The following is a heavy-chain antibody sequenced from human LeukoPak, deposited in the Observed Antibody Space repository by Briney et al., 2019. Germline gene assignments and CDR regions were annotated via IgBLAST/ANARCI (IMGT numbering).Heavy chain of an antibody. CDR1: GYTFTSYY. V-gene: IGHV1-46*01. CDR2: INPSGGST. J-gene: IGHJ5*02. Sequence: ASVKVSCKASGYTFTSYYMHWVQQAPGQGLEWMGIINPSGGSTSYAQKFQGRVSMTRDTSASTVYMELNSLRSEDTAVYYCTRDRVVPNAGPRLYNWFDPWGQGTLVTVSS. D-gene: IGHD2-2*01. CDR3: TRDRVVPNAGPRLYNWFDP.